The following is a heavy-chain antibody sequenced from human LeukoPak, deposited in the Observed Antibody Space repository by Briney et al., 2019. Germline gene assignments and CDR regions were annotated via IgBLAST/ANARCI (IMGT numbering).Heavy chain of an antibody. J-gene: IGHJ5*02. D-gene: IGHD2-2*01. CDR3: ARDPGGQLLHNWFDP. CDR2: VYTSGST. CDR1: GGSISSYY. Sequence: SETLSLACPVSGGSISSYYWSWIRQPAGKGLEWIGRVYTSGSTNYNPSLKSRVTMSVDTSKNQFPLKLSSVTAADTAVYYCARDPGGQLLHNWFDPWGQGTLVTVSS. V-gene: IGHV4-4*07.